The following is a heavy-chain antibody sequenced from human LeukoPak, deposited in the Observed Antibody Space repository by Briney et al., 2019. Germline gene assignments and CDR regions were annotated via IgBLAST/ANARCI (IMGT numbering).Heavy chain of an antibody. CDR2: IKQDGSEK. Sequence: ETLSLTCNVSGGSIRGYYWSWIRQPPGKGLEWVANIKQDGSEKYYVDSVKGRFTISRDNAKNSLCLQMNSLRAEDTAVYYCARGRGDDYWGQGTLVTVSS. CDR3: ARGRGDDY. V-gene: IGHV3-7*01. J-gene: IGHJ4*02. CDR1: GGSIRGYY. D-gene: IGHD2-21*01.